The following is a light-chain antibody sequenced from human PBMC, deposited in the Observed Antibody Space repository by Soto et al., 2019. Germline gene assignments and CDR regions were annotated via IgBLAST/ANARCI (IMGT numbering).Light chain of an antibody. CDR1: QSVGSTY. V-gene: IGKV3-20*01. Sequence: EVVLTQSPGTLSLSPGERATLSCRASQSVGSTYLAWYQQKPGQAPRLLIYGASTRASGIPDRFSDSGSGTDFTLTISRLEPEDFAVYYCQQYGDSPWTFGQGTTVEIK. J-gene: IGKJ1*01. CDR3: QQYGDSPWT. CDR2: GAS.